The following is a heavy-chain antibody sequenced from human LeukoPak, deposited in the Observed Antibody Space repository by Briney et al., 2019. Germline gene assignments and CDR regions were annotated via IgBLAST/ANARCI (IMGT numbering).Heavy chain of an antibody. Sequence: GGSLRLSCAASGFTFSSDWMSWVRQAPGRGLEWVANINQDGSVKYYVDSVKGRFTIYRDNAKNSLFLQMNSLRAEDTAVYYCATSRFYLESWGQGTLVTVSS. CDR2: INQDGSVK. V-gene: IGHV3-7*01. CDR1: GFTFSSDW. CDR3: ATSRFYLES. J-gene: IGHJ4*02.